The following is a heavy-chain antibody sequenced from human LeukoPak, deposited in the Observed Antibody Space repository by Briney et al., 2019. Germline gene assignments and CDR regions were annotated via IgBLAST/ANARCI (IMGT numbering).Heavy chain of an antibody. CDR3: ARISGYCSSTSCYTSYYYYYGMDV. Sequence: YNPSLKSRVTISVDTSKNQFSLKLSSVTAADTAVYYCARISGYCSSTSCYTSYYYYYGMDVWGQGTTVTVSS. V-gene: IGHV4-39*01. J-gene: IGHJ6*02. D-gene: IGHD2-2*02.